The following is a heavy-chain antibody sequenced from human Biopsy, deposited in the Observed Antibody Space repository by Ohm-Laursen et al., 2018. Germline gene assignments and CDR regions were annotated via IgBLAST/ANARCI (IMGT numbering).Heavy chain of an antibody. Sequence: ASVKVSCKASGYTFTDYYVHWVRQAPGHGLEWMGWIDTINGGARYAQKFQGRVTMTRDTSISTAYMELSRLRSEDTAVYYCVLASFDYWGQGTLVTVPS. CDR1: GYTFTDYY. CDR2: IDTINGGA. V-gene: IGHV1-2*02. CDR3: VLASFDY. J-gene: IGHJ4*02.